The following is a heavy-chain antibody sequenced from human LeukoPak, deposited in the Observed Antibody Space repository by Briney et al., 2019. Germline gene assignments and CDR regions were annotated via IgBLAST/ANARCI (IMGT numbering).Heavy chain of an antibody. CDR3: ARDHYYNYSSGWYWPNSYYYGMDV. J-gene: IGHJ6*02. CDR1: GYTFTNYD. D-gene: IGHD6-19*01. CDR2: ISAYNGNT. V-gene: IGHV1-18*01. Sequence: ASVKVSCKASGYTFTNYDISWVRQAPGQGLEWMGWISAYNGNTNYAQKLQGRVTMTTDTSTSTAYMELRSLRSDDTAVYYCARDHYYNYSSGWYWPNSYYYGMDVWGQGTTVTVSS.